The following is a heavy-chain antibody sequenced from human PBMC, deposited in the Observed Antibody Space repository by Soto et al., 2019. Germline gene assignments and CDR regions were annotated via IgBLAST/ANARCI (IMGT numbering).Heavy chain of an antibody. J-gene: IGHJ5*01. V-gene: IGHV3-48*03. CDR2: ISNGGTTI. D-gene: IGHD6-19*01. Sequence: EVRLAESGGTLVEPGGSLRLSCAASGFTFSAYEMNWVRQAPGKGLEWLSYISNGGTTIYYADSVKGRFTISRDNAENSLYPQITSLTVDVTTIYYCAREAPTQSRGWSRARDSWGEGTLVTGSS. CDR3: AREAPTQSRGWSRARDS. CDR1: GFTFSAYE.